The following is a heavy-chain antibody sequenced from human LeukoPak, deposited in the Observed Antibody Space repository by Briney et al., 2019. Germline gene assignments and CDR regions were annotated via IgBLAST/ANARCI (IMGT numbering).Heavy chain of an antibody. Sequence: SETLSLTCAVYGGTFSGYYWSWIRQPPGKGLEWIGEIIHSGNTNYNPSLKSRVTISIDTSKNHFSRKLSSVTAADTAIYYCASPFLRFSSGWRFDYWGQGILVTVSS. V-gene: IGHV4-34*12. CDR3: ASPFLRFSSGWRFDY. CDR1: GGTFSGYY. J-gene: IGHJ4*02. CDR2: IIHSGNT. D-gene: IGHD6-19*01.